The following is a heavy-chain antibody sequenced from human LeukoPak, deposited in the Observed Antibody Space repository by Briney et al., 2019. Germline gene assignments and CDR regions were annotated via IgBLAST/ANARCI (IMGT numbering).Heavy chain of an antibody. V-gene: IGHV1-69*13. D-gene: IGHD3-22*01. CDR2: IIPIFGTA. Sequence: SVKVSCKASGGTFSSYAISWVRQAPGQGLEWMGGIIPIFGTANYAQRFQGRVTITADESTSTAYMELSSLRSEDTAVYYCARGDYYDSPRYFDYWGQGTLVTVSS. CDR1: GGTFSSYA. J-gene: IGHJ4*02. CDR3: ARGDYYDSPRYFDY.